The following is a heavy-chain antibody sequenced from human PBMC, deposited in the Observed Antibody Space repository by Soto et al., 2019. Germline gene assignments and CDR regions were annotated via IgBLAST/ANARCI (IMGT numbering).Heavy chain of an antibody. D-gene: IGHD2-2*01. CDR1: GFTFSSHG. CDR3: ATDTGDCRSISCNPGNNWFDP. J-gene: IGHJ5*02. Sequence: PGGSLRLSCAVSGFTFSSHGMHWVRQAPGKGLEWVAIISYDESKKYYLDSVKGRFTISRDNSRNTLYLQMDSLRVEDTAVYHCATDTGDCRSISCNPGNNWFDPWGQGTLVTVSS. V-gene: IGHV3-30*03. CDR2: ISYDESKK.